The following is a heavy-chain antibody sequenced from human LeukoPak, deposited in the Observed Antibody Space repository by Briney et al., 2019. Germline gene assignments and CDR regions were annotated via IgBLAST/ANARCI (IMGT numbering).Heavy chain of an antibody. J-gene: IGHJ4*02. V-gene: IGHV3-48*03. Sequence: GGSLRLPCAASGFTFSNYEFNWVRQAPGKGLEWVSYISSSGRNIYYADSVKGRFTISRDNAKNSLYLQMNSLRAEDTAVYYCARDLVQLWSKDFWGQGTLVTVSS. CDR3: ARDLVQLWSKDF. D-gene: IGHD5-18*01. CDR2: ISSSGRNI. CDR1: GFTFSNYE.